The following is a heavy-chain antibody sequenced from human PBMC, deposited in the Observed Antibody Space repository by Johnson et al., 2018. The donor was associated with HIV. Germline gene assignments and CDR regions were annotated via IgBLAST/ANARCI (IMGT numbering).Heavy chain of an antibody. CDR3: VKDSDTYYYGAGDAFDI. J-gene: IGHJ3*02. CDR2: IESDDTT. D-gene: IGHD3-10*01. Sequence: VQLVESGGGLVQPGGSLRLSCTASGFTFSNYCIHWVRRAPGKGLVWVSHIESDDTTAYADYVRGRFTISRDNAKNTVYLQMNSLRVEDTAVYYCVKDSDTYYYGAGDAFDIWGQGTMVTVSS. V-gene: IGHV3-74*01. CDR1: GFTFSNYC.